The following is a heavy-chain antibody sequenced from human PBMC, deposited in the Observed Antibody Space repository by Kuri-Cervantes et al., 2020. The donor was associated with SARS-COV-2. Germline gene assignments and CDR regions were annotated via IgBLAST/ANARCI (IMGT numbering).Heavy chain of an antibody. J-gene: IGHJ6*02. D-gene: IGHD3-16*02. CDR3: ARGPGLYSRKAYGMDA. V-gene: IGHV4-34*01. CDR1: GGSFSGYY. Sequence: ESLKISCAVYGGSFSGYYWSWIRQPPGKGLEWIGEINHSGSTNYNPSLKSRVTISVDTSKNQFSLKLSSVTAADTAVYYCARGPGLYSRKAYGMDAWGQGTTVTVSS. CDR2: INHSGST.